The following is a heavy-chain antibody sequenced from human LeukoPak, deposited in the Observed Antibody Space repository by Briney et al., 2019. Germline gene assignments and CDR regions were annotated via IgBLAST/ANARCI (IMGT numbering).Heavy chain of an antibody. V-gene: IGHV3-33*01. D-gene: IGHD5-12*01. CDR1: GFTFSSYG. Sequence: QPGRSLRLSCAASGFTFSSYGIHWVRQAPGKGLEWVAVIWYDGSNKYYADSVKGRFTISRDNSKNTLYLQMNNLRAEDTAVYYCARVWSEYSGYDYLPLGYWGQGTLVTVSS. J-gene: IGHJ4*02. CDR3: ARVWSEYSGYDYLPLGY. CDR2: IWYDGSNK.